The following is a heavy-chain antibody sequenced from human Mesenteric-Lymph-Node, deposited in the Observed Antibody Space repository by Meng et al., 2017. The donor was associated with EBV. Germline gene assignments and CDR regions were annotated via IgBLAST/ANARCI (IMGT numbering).Heavy chain of an antibody. CDR1: GYSLSDYY. J-gene: IGHJ4*02. CDR3: ARETGGSGSPDY. D-gene: IGHD3-10*01. V-gene: IGHV1-46*01. CDR2: VRPSGDNP. Sequence: QEQLVHAGAEGKQPGASVTVSCKASGYSLSDYYTHWVRQAPGQGLEWMGVVRPSGDNPSYVQKFQGRVSMTRDTSTSTVFMELSSLTSEDTAVYYCARETGGSGSPDYWGQGTLVTVSS.